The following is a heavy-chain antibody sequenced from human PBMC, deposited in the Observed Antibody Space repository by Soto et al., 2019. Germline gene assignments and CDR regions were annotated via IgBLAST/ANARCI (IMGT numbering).Heavy chain of an antibody. CDR2: IDPSDSYI. J-gene: IGHJ5*01. D-gene: IGHD6-25*01. V-gene: IGHV5-10-1*03. CDR3: ARMIAAAVGDS. CDR1: GYNFTTYW. Sequence: EVQLVQSGAEVKKPGESLRISCKGSGYNFTTYWINWVRQMPGKGLEWMGSIDPSDSYINYSPSFQGHVTISVDKSVSTAYLQWSSLKASDTAMYYCARMIAAAVGDSWGQGTLVTVSS.